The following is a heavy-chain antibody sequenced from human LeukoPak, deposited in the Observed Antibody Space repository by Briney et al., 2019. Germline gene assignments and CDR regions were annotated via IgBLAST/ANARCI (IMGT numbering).Heavy chain of an antibody. CDR2: IIPIFGTA. V-gene: IGHV1-69*06. CDR1: GYTFTSYG. CDR3: AREASNCVCPLNY. Sequence: ASVKVSCKASGYTFTSYGISWVRQAPGQGLEWMGGIIPIFGTANYAQKFQGRVTITADKSTSTAYMELSSLRSEDTAVYYCAREASNCVCPLNYWGQGTLVTVSS. D-gene: IGHD2-8*01. J-gene: IGHJ4*02.